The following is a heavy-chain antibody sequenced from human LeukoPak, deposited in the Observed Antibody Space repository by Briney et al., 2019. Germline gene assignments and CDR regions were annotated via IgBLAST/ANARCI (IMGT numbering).Heavy chain of an antibody. D-gene: IGHD2-2*01. V-gene: IGHV1-18*01. J-gene: IGHJ5*02. Sequence: ASVKVSCKASGYTFTNYGISWVRQAPGQGLEWMGWISAYNGNRNYAQKFQGRDTMTTDTSTSTAYMELRSLRSDDTAVYYCARDRSGGYCTSTSCYGGRSRGFDPWGQGTLVTVSS. CDR2: ISAYNGNR. CDR3: ARDRSGGYCTSTSCYGGRSRGFDP. CDR1: GYTFTNYG.